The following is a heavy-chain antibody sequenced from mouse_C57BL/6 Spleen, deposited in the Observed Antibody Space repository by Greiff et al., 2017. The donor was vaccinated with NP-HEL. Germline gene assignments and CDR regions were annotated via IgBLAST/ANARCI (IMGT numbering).Heavy chain of an antibody. V-gene: IGHV1-81*01. CDR1: GYTFTSYG. J-gene: IGHJ1*03. CDR3: ARSDGSSYWYFDV. D-gene: IGHD1-1*01. CDR2: IYPRSGNT. Sequence: QVQLQQSGAELARPGASVKLSCTASGYTFTSYGISWVTQRTGQGLEWIGEIYPRSGNTYYNETFKGKATLTADKSSSTAYMELRSLTSEDSAVYVCARSDGSSYWYFDVWGTGTTVTVSS.